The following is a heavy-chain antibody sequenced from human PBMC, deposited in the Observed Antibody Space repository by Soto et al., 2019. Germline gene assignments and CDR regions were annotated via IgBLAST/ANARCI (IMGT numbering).Heavy chain of an antibody. J-gene: IGHJ4*02. CDR1: GFTFRSYV. CDR3: ARWGTTGGLDV. Sequence: QVQLVESGGGVVQPGTSLRLSCVGSGFTFRSYVIHWVRQAPGKGLEWVALTSYDGSNNFYGDSVKGRFTISRHNSRNTVELQMAGLTFEDTALYYCARWGTTGGLDVWGQGNLVSVSS. CDR2: TSYDGSNN. V-gene: IGHV3-33*05. D-gene: IGHD3-16*01.